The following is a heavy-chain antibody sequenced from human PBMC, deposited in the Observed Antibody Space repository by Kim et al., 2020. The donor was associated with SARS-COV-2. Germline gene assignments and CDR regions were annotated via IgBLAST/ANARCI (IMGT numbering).Heavy chain of an antibody. CDR1: GFTFSSYA. CDR3: ARDQIPVAGLDY. D-gene: IGHD6-19*01. Sequence: GGSLRLSCAASGFTFSSYAMHWVRQAPGKGLEWVAVISYDGSNKYYADSVKGRFTISRDNSKNTLYLQMNSLRAEDTAVYYCARDQIPVAGLDYWGQGTLVTVSS. CDR2: ISYDGSNK. V-gene: IGHV3-30*04. J-gene: IGHJ4*02.